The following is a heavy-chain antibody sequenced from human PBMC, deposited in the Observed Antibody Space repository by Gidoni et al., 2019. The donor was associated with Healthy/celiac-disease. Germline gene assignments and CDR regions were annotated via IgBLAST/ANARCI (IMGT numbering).Heavy chain of an antibody. Sequence: QLQLQESCPGLVQPSETLSFTYTVSGGSISSISYYWGWIRQPSGKGREWVGCTYYSESNSYNPTLRRRVTISVDTSKNQFSQKLSSGTAADEAWYYCARQRGLCGYISGWCDYWGQGTLVTVSS. CDR2: TYYSESN. V-gene: IGHV4-39*01. CDR1: GGSISSISYY. D-gene: IGHD6-19*01. J-gene: IGHJ4*02. CDR3: ARQRGLCGYISGWCDY.